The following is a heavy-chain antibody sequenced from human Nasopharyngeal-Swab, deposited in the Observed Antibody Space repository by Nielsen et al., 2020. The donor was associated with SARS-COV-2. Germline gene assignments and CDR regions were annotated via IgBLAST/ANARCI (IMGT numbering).Heavy chain of an antibody. CDR2: IKQDGSEK. CDR3: ARAGYDILTGYDSPFDY. D-gene: IGHD3-9*01. J-gene: IGHJ4*02. V-gene: IGHV3-7*01. Sequence: GGSLRLSCAASGFTFSSYWMSWVRQAPGKGLEWVANIKQDGSEKYYVDSVKGRFTISRDNAKNSLNLQMNSLRAEDTAVYYCARAGYDILTGYDSPFDYWGQGTLVTVSS. CDR1: GFTFSSYW.